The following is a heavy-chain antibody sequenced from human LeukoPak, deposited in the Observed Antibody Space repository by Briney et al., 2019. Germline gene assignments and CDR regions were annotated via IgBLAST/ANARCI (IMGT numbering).Heavy chain of an antibody. CDR1: GVSISSGSYY. CDR2: IFTSGNT. CDR3: ARGRNYYGYMDV. Sequence: SETLSLTSTGSGVSISSGSYYWSWIRQPAGKGLEWIGRIFTSGNTNYNPSLKSRVTMSVDTSKDQFSLKLSSVTAADTAVDFCARGRNYYGYMDVWGKGSTVSISS. D-gene: IGHD3-10*01. V-gene: IGHV4-61*02. J-gene: IGHJ6*03.